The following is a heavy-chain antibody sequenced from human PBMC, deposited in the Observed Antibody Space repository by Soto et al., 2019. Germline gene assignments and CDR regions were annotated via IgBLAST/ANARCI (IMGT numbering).Heavy chain of an antibody. CDR3: ARETEVELLNLYYFDY. V-gene: IGHV3-33*01. J-gene: IGHJ4*02. CDR1: GFTFSSYG. Sequence: ESGGGVVQPGRSLRLSCAASGFTFSSYGMHWVRQAPGKGLEWVAGIWYDGSNKYYADSVKGRFTISRDNSKNTLYLQMNSLRAEDTAVYYCARETEVELLNLYYFDYWGQGTLVTVSS. CDR2: IWYDGSNK. D-gene: IGHD1-26*01.